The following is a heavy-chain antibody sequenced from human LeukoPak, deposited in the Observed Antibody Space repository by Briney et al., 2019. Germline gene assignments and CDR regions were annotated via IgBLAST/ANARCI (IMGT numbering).Heavy chain of an antibody. D-gene: IGHD4-17*01. CDR2: GFYSGSA. J-gene: IGHJ4*02. Sequence: PSETLSLTCTVSGGSISSSSYYWGWIRQPPGKGLEWIGSGFYSGSAYYNPSLKSRVTISVDTSKNQFSLNLSSVTAADTAVYYCARLRGAMTSVTSDFDYWGQGTLVTVSS. CDR3: ARLRGAMTSVTSDFDY. CDR1: GGSISSSSYY. V-gene: IGHV4-39*01.